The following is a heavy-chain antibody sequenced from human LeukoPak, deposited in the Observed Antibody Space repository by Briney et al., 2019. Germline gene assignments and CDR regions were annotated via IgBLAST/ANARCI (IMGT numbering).Heavy chain of an antibody. D-gene: IGHD1-26*01. J-gene: IGHJ3*02. V-gene: IGHV3-21*03. CDR2: ISSSSSYI. Sequence: AGGSLRLSCAASGLTFSIYSMNWVRQAPGKGLEWVSSISSSSSYIYYADSVKGRFTISRDDAKNSLYLQMNSLRAEDTAVYYCARDKWVAFDMWGQGTMVTVSS. CDR1: GLTFSIYS. CDR3: ARDKWVAFDM.